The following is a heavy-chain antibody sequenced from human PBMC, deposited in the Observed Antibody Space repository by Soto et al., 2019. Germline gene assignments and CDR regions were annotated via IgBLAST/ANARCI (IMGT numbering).Heavy chain of an antibody. CDR1: GGTFSSYT. CDR3: AREYDSGGYYALGFDS. V-gene: IGHV1-69*08. J-gene: IGHJ4*02. D-gene: IGHD3-22*01. Sequence: QVQLVQSGAAVKKPGSSVKVSCTASGGTFSSYTISWVRQAPGQGLEWMGRIIPILGIANYAQKFQGRVTITADKSTSTAYMELSSLRSEDTAVYYCAREYDSGGYYALGFDSWGQGTLVTVSS. CDR2: IIPILGIA.